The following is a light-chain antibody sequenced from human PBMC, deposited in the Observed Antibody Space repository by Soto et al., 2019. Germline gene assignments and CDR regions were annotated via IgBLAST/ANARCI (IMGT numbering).Light chain of an antibody. CDR2: DVN. V-gene: IGLV2-11*01. Sequence: QSALTQPRSVSGSPGQSVTISCTGASSDVGGYDYVSWYQQHPGKAPKFMIYDVNKRPSGVPDRFSGAQSGNTASLTISGLQAEDEADYYCCSYTGSYTWVFGGGTKLTVL. CDR1: SSDVGGYDY. J-gene: IGLJ3*02. CDR3: CSYTGSYTWV.